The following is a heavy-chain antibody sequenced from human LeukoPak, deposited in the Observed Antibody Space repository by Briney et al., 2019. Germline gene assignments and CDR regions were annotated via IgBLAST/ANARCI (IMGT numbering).Heavy chain of an antibody. Sequence: PGGSLRLSCAASGFTFSTYAMNWVRQAPGKGLEWVAAISGSGVYTFYADSVKGRFTISRDNSRNTLYLQMNSLRAEDTAVYYCAREGYSPFDYWGQGTLVTVSS. D-gene: IGHD1-26*01. J-gene: IGHJ4*02. CDR1: GFTFSTYA. V-gene: IGHV3-23*01. CDR2: ISGSGVYT. CDR3: AREGYSPFDY.